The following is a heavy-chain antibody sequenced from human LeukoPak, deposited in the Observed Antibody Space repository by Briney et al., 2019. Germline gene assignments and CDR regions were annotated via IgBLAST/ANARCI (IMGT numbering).Heavy chain of an antibody. Sequence: ASVKVSCKLSGYTLTELSMHWVRQAPGKGLEWMGGFDPEDGETIYAQKFQGRVTMTEDTSTDTAYMELSSLRSEDTAVYYCATQPRVNTAMVTNYWGQGTLVTVSS. CDR3: ATQPRVNTAMVTNY. V-gene: IGHV1-24*01. D-gene: IGHD5-18*01. CDR2: FDPEDGET. CDR1: GYTLTELS. J-gene: IGHJ4*02.